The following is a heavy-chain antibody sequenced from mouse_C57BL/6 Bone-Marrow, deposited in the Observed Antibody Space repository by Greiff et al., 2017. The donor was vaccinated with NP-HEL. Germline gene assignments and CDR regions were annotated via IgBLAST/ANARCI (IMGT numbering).Heavy chain of an antibody. CDR1: GFSFNTYA. CDR2: IRSKSNNYAT. J-gene: IGHJ4*01. CDR3: VSQYSALYYAMDY. D-gene: IGHD2-12*01. V-gene: IGHV10-1*01. Sequence: DAGGGLVQPKGSLKLSCAASGFSFNTYAMNWVRQAPGKGLEWVARIRSKSNNYATYYADSVKDRFTISRDDSESMLYLQMNNLKTEDTAMYYCVSQYSALYYAMDYWGQGTSVTVSS.